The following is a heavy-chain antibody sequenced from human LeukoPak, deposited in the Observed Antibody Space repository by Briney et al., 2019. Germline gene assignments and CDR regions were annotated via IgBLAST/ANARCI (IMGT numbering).Heavy chain of an antibody. CDR2: IYHSGST. V-gene: IGHV4-38-2*02. Sequence: PSETLSLTCTVSGYSISSGYYWGWTRQPPVKGLEWIGSIYHSGSTYYNPSLKSRVTISVDTPKNQFSLKLSSVTAADTAVYSCARVHSGYQYYFDYWGQGTLVTVSS. CDR3: ARVHSGYQYYFDY. D-gene: IGHD5-12*01. J-gene: IGHJ4*02. CDR1: GYSISSGYY.